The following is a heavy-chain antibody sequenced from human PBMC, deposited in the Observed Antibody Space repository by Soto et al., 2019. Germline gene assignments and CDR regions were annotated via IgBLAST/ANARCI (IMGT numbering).Heavy chain of an antibody. V-gene: IGHV4-31*03. Sequence: QVQLQESGPGLVKPSQTLSLTCTDSGGSINSGGYYWSWIRQHPGKGLEWIGYVYYNGSTFYNPSLGSRVSMSVDTSKNQFSLKLRSVTAADTALYYCARDEEMTDAFDIWGRGTMVTVSS. CDR3: ARDEEMTDAFDI. J-gene: IGHJ3*02. CDR2: VYYNGST. CDR1: GGSINSGGYY.